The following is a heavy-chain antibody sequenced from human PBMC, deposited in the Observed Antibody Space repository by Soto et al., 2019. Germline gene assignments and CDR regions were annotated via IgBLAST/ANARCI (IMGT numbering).Heavy chain of an antibody. J-gene: IGHJ1*01. Sequence: QVQLVESGGGVVQPGRSLRLSCAASGFTFSSYAMHWVRQAPGKGLEWVAVISYDGSNKYYADSVKGRFTISRDNSKNTLYVKMNSLRGEDTAVYYCARESEQWLNYRAAYFQHWGQGTLVTVSS. CDR1: GFTFSSYA. CDR3: ARESEQWLNYRAAYFQH. V-gene: IGHV3-30-3*01. CDR2: ISYDGSNK. D-gene: IGHD6-19*01.